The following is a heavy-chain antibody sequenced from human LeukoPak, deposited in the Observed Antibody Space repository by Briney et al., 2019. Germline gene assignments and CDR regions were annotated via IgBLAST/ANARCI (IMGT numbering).Heavy chain of an antibody. CDR1: GFTFSRYW. CDR2: IKRDGGEE. J-gene: IGHJ4*02. CDR3: ARFAILPTMRPVDY. Sequence: GGSLRLSCAASGFTFSRYWMSWVRQAPGKGLEWVANIKRDGGEEDYVDSVKGRFTISRDKDKNSVYLQMNSLRVEDTAVYYCARFAILPTMRPVDYWGQGAPVTVSS. V-gene: IGHV3-7*01. D-gene: IGHD5-12*01.